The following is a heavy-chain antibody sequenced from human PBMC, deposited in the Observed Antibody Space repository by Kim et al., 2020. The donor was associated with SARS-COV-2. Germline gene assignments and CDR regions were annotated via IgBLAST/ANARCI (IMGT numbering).Heavy chain of an antibody. V-gene: IGHV1-2*02. D-gene: IGHD1-20*01. J-gene: IGHJ4*02. CDR3: ARDRGITGTPLDY. Sequence: YAKKFKGRVTRTRDTSISTAYMELSRLRSDDTAVYYCARDRGITGTPLDYWGQGTLVTVSS.